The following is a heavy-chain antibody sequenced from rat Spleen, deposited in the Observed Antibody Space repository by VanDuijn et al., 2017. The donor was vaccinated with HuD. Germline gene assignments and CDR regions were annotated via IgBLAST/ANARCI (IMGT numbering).Heavy chain of an antibody. D-gene: IGHD1-2*01. V-gene: IGHV2-45*01. CDR2: MWSGGST. CDR3: ARDPYSKPFDY. J-gene: IGHJ2*01. CDR1: GFSLTSYN. Sequence: QVQLKESGPGLVQPSQTLSLACTVSGFSLTSYNVHWVRQPPGKGLEWMGIMWSGGSTHYSPVFKSRLSISRDTSKNQLFLKMSSLQTEDTATYYCARDPYSKPFDYWGQGVMVTVSS.